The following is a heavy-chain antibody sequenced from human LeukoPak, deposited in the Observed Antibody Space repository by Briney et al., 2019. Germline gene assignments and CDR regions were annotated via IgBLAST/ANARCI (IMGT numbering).Heavy chain of an antibody. V-gene: IGHV3-23*01. Sequence: PGGSLRLSCAASGFTFSSYAMSWVRQAPGKGLEWVSAISGSGGGTYYADSVKGRFTISRDNSKNTLYLQMNSLRAEDTAVYYCAKSGEQQLVLTNWFDPWGQGTLVTVSS. CDR1: GFTFSSYA. J-gene: IGHJ5*02. CDR3: AKSGEQQLVLTNWFDP. CDR2: ISGSGGGT. D-gene: IGHD6-13*01.